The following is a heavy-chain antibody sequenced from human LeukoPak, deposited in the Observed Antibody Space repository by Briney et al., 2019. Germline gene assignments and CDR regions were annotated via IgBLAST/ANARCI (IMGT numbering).Heavy chain of an antibody. CDR1: GYTFTDYY. J-gene: IGHJ4*02. V-gene: IGHV1-2*02. CDR2: INPNDGDT. CDR3: ARANFLYCSSSTCLFDY. D-gene: IGHD2-2*01. Sequence: KPGASVKVSCKASGYTFTDYYMHWVRQAPGQGFEWMGWINPNDGDTNYAQKFQGRVTMTRDTSISTAHMEVSRLRSDDTAVYYCARANFLYCSSSTCLFDYWGQGTLVTVSS.